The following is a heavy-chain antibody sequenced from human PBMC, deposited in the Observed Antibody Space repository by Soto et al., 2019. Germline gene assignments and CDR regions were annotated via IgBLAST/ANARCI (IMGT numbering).Heavy chain of an antibody. J-gene: IGHJ4*02. D-gene: IGHD1-1*01. CDR3: ARDAEEGGTYFDY. Sequence: ASVKVSCKTSGYTFTSYDINWVRQATGQGLEWMGWMNPNSGNTAYAQKFQGRVTMTRNTSISTAYMELSSLRSEDTAVYYCARDAEEGGTYFDYWGQGTLVTVSS. CDR2: MNPNSGNT. CDR1: GYTFTSYD. V-gene: IGHV1-8*01.